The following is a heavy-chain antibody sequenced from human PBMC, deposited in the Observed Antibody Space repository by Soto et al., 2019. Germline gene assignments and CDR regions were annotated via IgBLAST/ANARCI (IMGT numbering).Heavy chain of an antibody. CDR2: INPSGGST. CDR1: GYTFTSYY. J-gene: IGHJ4*02. V-gene: IGHV1-46*03. CDR3: ARPYMSHYDILTGSPFAFDY. D-gene: IGHD3-9*01. Sequence: GASVKVSCKASGYTFTSYYMHWVRQAPGQGLEWMGIINPSGGSTSYAQKFQGRVTMTRDTSTSTVYMELSSLRSEDTAVYYCARPYMSHYDILTGSPFAFDYWGQGTLVTVSS.